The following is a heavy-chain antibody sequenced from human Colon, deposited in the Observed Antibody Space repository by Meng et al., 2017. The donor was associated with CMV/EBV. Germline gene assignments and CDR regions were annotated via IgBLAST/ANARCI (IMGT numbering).Heavy chain of an antibody. V-gene: IGHV4-34*02. D-gene: IGHD3-22*01. Sequence: QVQLQQWGAGLLKRSXXXXLTCAVYGGSFSGYYWSWIRQPPGKGLEWIGEISHSGDTNYNPSLKSRVTISVDTSKNQFSLRLRSVTASDTAVYYCARVESSGYLVYWSQGTLVTVSS. CDR1: GGSFSGYY. J-gene: IGHJ4*02. CDR3: ARVESSGYLVY. CDR2: ISHSGDT.